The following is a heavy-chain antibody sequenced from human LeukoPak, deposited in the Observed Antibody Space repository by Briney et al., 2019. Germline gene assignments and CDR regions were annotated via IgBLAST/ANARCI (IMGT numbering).Heavy chain of an antibody. CDR2: IYSGGST. V-gene: IGHV3-66*04. D-gene: IGHD5-18*01. CDR1: GFTVNNNY. J-gene: IGHJ4*02. CDR3: AIRGYSYGYRFDY. Sequence: PGGSLRLSCAASGFTVNNNYMSWARQAPGEGLEWVSVIYSGGSTYYAASVKGRFTISRENSKNTLYLQMNSLRAEDTAVYYCAIRGYSYGYRFDYWGQGTLVTVSS.